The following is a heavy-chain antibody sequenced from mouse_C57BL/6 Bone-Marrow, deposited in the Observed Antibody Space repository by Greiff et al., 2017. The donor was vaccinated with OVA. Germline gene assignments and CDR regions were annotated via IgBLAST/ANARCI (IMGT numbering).Heavy chain of an antibody. V-gene: IGHV1-52*01. CDR1: GYTFTSYW. D-gene: IGHD4-1*01. Sequence: VQLQQPGAELVRPGSSVTLSCKASGYTFTSYWMHWVKQRPIQGLEWIGNIDPSDSETHYNQKFKDKATLTVDKSTSTAYMQLSSLTSEDSAVYYCAITGTRGFYFDYWGQGTTLTVSS. CDR3: AITGTRGFYFDY. J-gene: IGHJ2*01. CDR2: IDPSDSET.